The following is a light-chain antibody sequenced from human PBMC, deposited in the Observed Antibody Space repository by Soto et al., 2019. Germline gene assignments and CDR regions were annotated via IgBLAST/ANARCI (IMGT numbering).Light chain of an antibody. J-gene: IGLJ3*02. Sequence: QPVLTQSPSASASLGASVKLTCTLSSGHSSYAIAWHQQQPEKGPRYLMKLNSDGSHSKGDGIPDRFSGSSSGAGRYLTISSLQSEDEADYYCPTWGTGIWVFGGGTKLTVL. CDR3: PTWGTGIWV. CDR1: SGHSSYA. V-gene: IGLV4-69*01. CDR2: LNSDGSH.